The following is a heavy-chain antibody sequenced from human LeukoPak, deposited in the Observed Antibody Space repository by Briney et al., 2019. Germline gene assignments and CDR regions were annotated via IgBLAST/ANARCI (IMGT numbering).Heavy chain of an antibody. D-gene: IGHD2-8*01. CDR1: GGAISTYY. CDR3: ARVGNGHFDY. CDR2: VYYSGNT. V-gene: IGHV4-59*01. J-gene: IGHJ4*02. Sequence: KPSETLSLTCIVSGGAISTYYWNWIRQPPGKRLEWIGYVYYSGNTNYNPSLKSRVTISIDTSKNQFSLKLSSVTAADTAVYYCARVGNGHFDYWGQGTLVTVSS.